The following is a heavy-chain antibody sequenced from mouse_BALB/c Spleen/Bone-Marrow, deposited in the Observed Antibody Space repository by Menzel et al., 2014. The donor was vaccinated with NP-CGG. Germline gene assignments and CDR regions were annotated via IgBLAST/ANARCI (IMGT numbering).Heavy chain of an antibody. CDR2: ITYSGYT. V-gene: IGHV3-8*02. J-gene: IGHJ3*01. D-gene: IGHD2-3*01. Sequence: EVKLVESGPSLVKPSQTLSLTCSVTGDSITSGYWNWIRKFPGNELEYMGYITYSGYTYYNPSLKSRISFTRDTSKNQFYLQLNSVTTEDTATYYCARSPYDGYYVFAYWGQKTLVTVSA. CDR3: ARSPYDGYYVFAY. CDR1: GDSITSGY.